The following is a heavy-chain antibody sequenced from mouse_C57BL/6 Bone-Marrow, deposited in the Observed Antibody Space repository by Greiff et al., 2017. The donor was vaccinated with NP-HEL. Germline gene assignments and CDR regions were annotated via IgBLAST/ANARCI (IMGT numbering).Heavy chain of an antibody. CDR1: GYTFTSYW. Sequence: QVQLQQPGAELVKPGASVKLSCKASGYTFTSYWMHWVKQRPGQGLEWIGMIHPNSGSTNYNEKFKSKATLTVDKSSSTAYMQLSSLTSEDSAVYYCARSGYGRYAMDYWGQGTSVTVSS. V-gene: IGHV1-64*01. D-gene: IGHD1-1*01. J-gene: IGHJ4*01. CDR3: ARSGYGRYAMDY. CDR2: IHPNSGST.